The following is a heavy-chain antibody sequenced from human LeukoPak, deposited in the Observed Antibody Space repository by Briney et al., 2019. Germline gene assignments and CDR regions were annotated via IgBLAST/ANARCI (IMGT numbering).Heavy chain of an antibody. D-gene: IGHD5-24*01. CDR1: GGSISSSSYY. CDR3: ARFPRDGYNYGDY. J-gene: IGHJ4*02. V-gene: IGHV4-39*02. CDR2: IYHSGSI. Sequence: PSETLSLTCTVSGGSISSSSYYWGWIRQPPGKGLEWIGSIYHSGSIYYNPSLKSRVTISVDTSKNHLSLKLSSVTAADTAVYYCARFPRDGYNYGDYWGQGTLVTVSS.